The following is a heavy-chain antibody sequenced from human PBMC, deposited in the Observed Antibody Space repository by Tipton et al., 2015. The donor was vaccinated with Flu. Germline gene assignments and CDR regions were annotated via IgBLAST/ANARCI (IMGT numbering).Heavy chain of an antibody. Sequence: QLVQSGAEVKRPGASVKVSCEASGYTFTGNYIHWVRQVPGQRLEWMGWVSPNSGGALYAQKFQGRVTLTRDSSINTAYMELGNLTSDDTAVYYCVRFRGDYASPFRFFDLWGRGTQVTVSS. CDR2: VSPNSGGA. CDR1: GYTFTGNY. J-gene: IGHJ2*01. V-gene: IGHV1-2*02. CDR3: VRFRGDYASPFRFFDL. D-gene: IGHD2-2*01.